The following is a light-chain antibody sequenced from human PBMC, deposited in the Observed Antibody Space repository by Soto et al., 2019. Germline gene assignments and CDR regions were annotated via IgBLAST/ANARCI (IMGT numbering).Light chain of an antibody. CDR2: RDS. CDR1: NIGSKN. CDR3: QVWDSSTV. V-gene: IGLV3-9*01. Sequence: SYELTQPLSVSVALGQTARITCGGNNIGSKNVHWYQQKPGQAPVLVIYRDSNRPSGIPERFSGSNSGNTATLTISRAQAGDEVDYYCQVWDSSTVFGGGTKLTVL. J-gene: IGLJ2*01.